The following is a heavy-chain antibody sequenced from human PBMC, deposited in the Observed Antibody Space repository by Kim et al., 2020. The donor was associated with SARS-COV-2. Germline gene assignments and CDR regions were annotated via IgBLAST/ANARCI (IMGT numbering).Heavy chain of an antibody. D-gene: IGHD3-3*01. Sequence: GSTNLNPPLKSRVTISVDPSKNQFSLKLSSVTAADTAVYYCARGDFWQGPWGQGTLVTVSS. V-gene: IGHV4-59*09. CDR3: ARGDFWQGP. CDR2: GST. J-gene: IGHJ5*02.